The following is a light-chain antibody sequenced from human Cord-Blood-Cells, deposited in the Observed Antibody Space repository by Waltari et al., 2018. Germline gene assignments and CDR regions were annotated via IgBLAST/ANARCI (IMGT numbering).Light chain of an antibody. Sequence: SYVLTQSPSVSVAPGKTARITCGGNNIGRKSLHWYQRKPGQAPVLVIYYDSDRPSGIPERFSGSNSGNTATLTISRVEAGDEADYYCQVWDSSSVVFGGGTKLTVL. V-gene: IGLV3-21*04. CDR2: YDS. CDR1: NIGRKS. CDR3: QVWDSSSVV. J-gene: IGLJ2*01.